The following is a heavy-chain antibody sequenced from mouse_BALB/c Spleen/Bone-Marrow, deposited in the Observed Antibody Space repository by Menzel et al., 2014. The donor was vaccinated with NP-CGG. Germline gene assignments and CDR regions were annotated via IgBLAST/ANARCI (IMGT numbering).Heavy chain of an antibody. D-gene: IGHD2-14*01. CDR3: ARPYRYYFDY. V-gene: IGHV5-6-3*01. CDR1: GFTFSSYG. J-gene: IGHJ2*01. Sequence: EVMLVESEGGLVQPGGSLKLSCAASGFTFSSYGMSWVRQTPDKRLELVATINSNGGSTYYPDSVKGRFTISRDNAKNTLYLQMSSLKSEDTAMYYCARPYRYYFDYWGQGTTLTVSP. CDR2: INSNGGST.